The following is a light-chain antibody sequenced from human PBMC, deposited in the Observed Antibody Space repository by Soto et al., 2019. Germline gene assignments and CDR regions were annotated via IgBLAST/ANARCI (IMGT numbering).Light chain of an antibody. CDR3: QQYDSSSYT. J-gene: IGKJ2*01. V-gene: IGKV3-20*01. Sequence: EIVLTQSPGTLSLSPGERATLSCRASQSVSSSYFAWYQQKPGQAPRLLIFGASTRATDIPDRFSGSGSGTDVILTISRLEPEDFAVYYCQQYDSSSYTFGQGTKLQIK. CDR1: QSVSSSY. CDR2: GAS.